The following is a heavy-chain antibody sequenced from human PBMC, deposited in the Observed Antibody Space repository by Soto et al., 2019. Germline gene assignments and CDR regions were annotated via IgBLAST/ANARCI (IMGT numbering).Heavy chain of an antibody. Sequence: PSETLSLTCTVSGGSISSYYWSWIRQPAGKGLEWIGRIYTSGSTNYNPSLKSRVTMSVDTSKNQFSLKLSSVTAADTAVYYCARVQPVYCSSTSCYKGLLDYWGQGTLVTVSS. CDR3: ARVQPVYCSSTSCYKGLLDY. V-gene: IGHV4-4*07. D-gene: IGHD2-2*02. CDR1: GGSISSYY. J-gene: IGHJ4*02. CDR2: IYTSGST.